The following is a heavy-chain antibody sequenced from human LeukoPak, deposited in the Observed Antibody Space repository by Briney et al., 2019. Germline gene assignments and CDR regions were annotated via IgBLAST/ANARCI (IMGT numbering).Heavy chain of an antibody. V-gene: IGHV1-18*01. CDR2: ISAYNGNT. CDR1: GYTFTSYG. CDR3: ASVYNEHGEPVGDY. J-gene: IGHJ4*02. D-gene: IGHD3-10*01. Sequence: AASVKVSCKASGYTFTSYGISWVRQAPGQGLEWMGWISAYNGNTNYAQKLQGRVTMTTDTSTSTAYMELRSPRSDDTAVYYCASVYNEHGEPVGDYWGQGTLVTVSS.